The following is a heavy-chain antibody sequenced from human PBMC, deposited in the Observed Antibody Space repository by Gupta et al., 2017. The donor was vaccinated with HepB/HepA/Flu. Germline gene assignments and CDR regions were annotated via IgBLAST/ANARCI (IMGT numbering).Heavy chain of an antibody. CDR1: GYIFRTYG. V-gene: IGHV1-18*01. Sequence: QVQLVQSGAEVKKPGASVKVSCKTSGYIFRTYGISWVRQAPGQGLEWMGWITANNDNTNYAQKFQGRVTMTTDTSTATAYMELRSLRSDDTAIYYCARDLVSRSVAYFDNWGQGTLVTVSS. D-gene: IGHD6-6*01. J-gene: IGHJ4*02. CDR2: ITANNDNT. CDR3: ARDLVSRSVAYFDN.